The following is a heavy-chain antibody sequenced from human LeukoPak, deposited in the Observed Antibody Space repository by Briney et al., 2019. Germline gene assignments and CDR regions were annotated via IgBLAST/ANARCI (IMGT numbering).Heavy chain of an antibody. V-gene: IGHV3-30*04. Sequence: GGSLRLSCAASGFTFSSYPMHWVRQAPGKGLEWVAVISYDGSNKYYADSVKGRFTISRDNSKNTLYLQMNSLRAEDTAVYYCARDSGGSSWYESYYVRDVWGQGTTVTGSS. CDR3: ARDSGGSSWYESYYVRDV. D-gene: IGHD6-13*01. J-gene: IGHJ6*02. CDR2: ISYDGSNK. CDR1: GFTFSSYP.